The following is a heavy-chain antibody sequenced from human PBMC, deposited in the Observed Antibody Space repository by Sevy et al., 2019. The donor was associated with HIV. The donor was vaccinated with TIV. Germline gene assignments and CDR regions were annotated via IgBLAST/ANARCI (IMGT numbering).Heavy chain of an antibody. Sequence: SETLSLTCTVSGDSISSYYWSWIRQPPGKGLEWIGYIYYSGSTHYNPSLKSRVTISVDTSKNQFSLKLSTVTAADTAVYYCAGNYYYGSGSYNDAFDIWGQGTMVTVSS. CDR2: IYYSGST. J-gene: IGHJ3*02. V-gene: IGHV4-59*08. CDR3: AGNYYYGSGSYNDAFDI. D-gene: IGHD3-10*01. CDR1: GDSISSYY.